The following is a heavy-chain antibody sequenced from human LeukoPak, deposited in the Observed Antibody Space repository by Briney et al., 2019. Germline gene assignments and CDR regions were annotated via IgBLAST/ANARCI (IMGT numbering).Heavy chain of an antibody. D-gene: IGHD3-16*01. V-gene: IGHV1-2*02. CDR2: INPNSGDT. Sequence: GSVKVSCEASGYSFTGYFMRWVRQAPGQGLEWMGWINPNSGDTNYAQKFQGRVTMTRDTSISTAYMELSRLRSDDAAVYYCARRFYYAMDVWGQGTTVTVSS. CDR3: ARRFYYAMDV. J-gene: IGHJ6*02. CDR1: GYSFTGYF.